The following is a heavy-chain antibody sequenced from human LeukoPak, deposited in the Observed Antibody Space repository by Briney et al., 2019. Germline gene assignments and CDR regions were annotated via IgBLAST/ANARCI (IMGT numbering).Heavy chain of an antibody. V-gene: IGHV1-18*01. D-gene: IGHD3-10*01. J-gene: IGHJ3*02. Sequence: GASVKVSCKASGYTFTSYGISWVRQAPGQGLEWMGWISAYNGNTNYAQKLQGRVTMTTDTSTSTDYMELRSLRSDDTAVYYCARDFPMVRGAADAFDIWGQGTMVTVSS. CDR1: GYTFTSYG. CDR3: ARDFPMVRGAADAFDI. CDR2: ISAYNGNT.